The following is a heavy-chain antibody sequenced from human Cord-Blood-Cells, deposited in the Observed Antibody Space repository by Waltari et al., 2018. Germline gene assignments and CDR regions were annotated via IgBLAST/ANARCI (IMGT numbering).Heavy chain of an antibody. D-gene: IGHD6-13*01. Sequence: QVQLQQWGPGLLKPSETLSLTCAVYVGSFSGYYWSWLRQPPGKGLEWIGEINHSGSTNYNPSLKSRVTISVDTSKNQFSLKLSSVTAADTAVYYCARAVHSSSWFGGYWGQGTLVTVSS. J-gene: IGHJ4*02. CDR3: ARAVHSSSWFGGY. CDR1: VGSFSGYY. V-gene: IGHV4-34*01. CDR2: INHSGST.